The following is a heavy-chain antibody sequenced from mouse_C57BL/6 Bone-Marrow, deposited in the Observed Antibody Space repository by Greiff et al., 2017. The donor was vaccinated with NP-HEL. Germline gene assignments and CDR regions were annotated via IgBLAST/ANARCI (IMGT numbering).Heavy chain of an antibody. CDR2: INPNNGGT. V-gene: IGHV1-22*01. D-gene: IGHD2-3*01. J-gene: IGHJ3*01. Sequence: EVQLVESGPELVKPGASVKMSCKASGYTFTDYNMHWVKQSHGKSLEWIGYINPNNGGTSYNQKFKGKATLTVNKSSSTAYMELRSLTSEDSAVYYCAPLYDGYYDWFAYWGQGTLVTVSA. CDR3: APLYDGYYDWFAY. CDR1: GYTFTDYN.